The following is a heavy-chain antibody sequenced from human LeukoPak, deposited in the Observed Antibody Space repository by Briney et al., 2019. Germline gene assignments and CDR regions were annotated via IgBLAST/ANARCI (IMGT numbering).Heavy chain of an antibody. CDR1: GGSISSYY. Sequence: SETLSLTCTVSGGSISSYYWSWIRQPPGKGLEWIGYIYYSGSTNYNPSLKSRVTISVDTSKNQFTLKLSSVTAADTAVYYCARDSGRGYSFNYGYWGQGTLVTVSS. D-gene: IGHD5-18*01. V-gene: IGHV4-59*01. J-gene: IGHJ4*02. CDR3: ARDSGRGYSFNYGY. CDR2: IYYSGST.